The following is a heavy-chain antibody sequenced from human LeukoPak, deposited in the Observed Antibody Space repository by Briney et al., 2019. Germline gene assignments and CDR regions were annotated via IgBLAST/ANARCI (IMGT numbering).Heavy chain of an antibody. CDR3: ARAPETPRDGYNNFDY. CDR2: INPNSGGT. CDR1: GYTFTGYY. D-gene: IGHD5-24*01. J-gene: IGHJ4*02. Sequence: ASVKVSCKASGYTFTGYYMHWVRQAPGQGLEWMRWINPNSGGTNYAQKFQGRVTMTRDTSISTAYMELSRLRSDDTAVYYCARAPETPRDGYNNFDYWGQGTLVTVSS. V-gene: IGHV1-2*02.